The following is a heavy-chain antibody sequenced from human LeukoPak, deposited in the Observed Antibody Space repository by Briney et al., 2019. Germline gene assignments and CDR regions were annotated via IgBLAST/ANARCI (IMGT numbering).Heavy chain of an antibody. CDR2: IKQDGSEK. CDR1: GFTFSSYW. Sequence: GGSLRLSCAASGFTFSSYWMSWVRQAPGKGLEWVANIKQDGSEKYYVDSVKGRFTISRDNAKNSLYLQMNSLRAEDTAVYYCARAGYDSTLHTFDIWGQGTMVTVSS. J-gene: IGHJ3*02. V-gene: IGHV3-7*03. D-gene: IGHD3-22*01. CDR3: ARAGYDSTLHTFDI.